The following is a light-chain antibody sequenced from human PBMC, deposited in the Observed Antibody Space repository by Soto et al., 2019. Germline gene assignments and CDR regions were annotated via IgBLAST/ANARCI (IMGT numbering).Light chain of an antibody. V-gene: IGKV3-20*01. Sequence: ETVLTQSPGTLSLSPGERATLSCRASQSVTNNYLAWYQQKSGQAPRLLIYGASNRATGIPDRFSGSGSGTDFTLTISRLEPEDFAVYYCQQHGSSPPSWTFGQGTKVEI. J-gene: IGKJ1*01. CDR2: GAS. CDR1: QSVTNNY. CDR3: QQHGSSPPSWT.